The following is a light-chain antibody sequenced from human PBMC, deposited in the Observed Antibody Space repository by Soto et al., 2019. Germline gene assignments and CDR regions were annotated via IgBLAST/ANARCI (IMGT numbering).Light chain of an antibody. CDR1: SSDVGGYNS. V-gene: IGLV2-14*03. J-gene: IGLJ2*01. Sequence: QSALTQPASVSGSPGQSITISCTGTSSDVGGYNSVSWYQQHPGKAPKLMIYDVSNRPSGVSNRFSGSKSGNTASLTISRLQAEDEADYYCSSYTSRSTLVFGGGTKVTVL. CDR3: SSYTSRSTLV. CDR2: DVS.